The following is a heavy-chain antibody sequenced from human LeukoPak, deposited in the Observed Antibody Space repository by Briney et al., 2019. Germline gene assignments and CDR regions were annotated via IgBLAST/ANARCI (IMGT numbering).Heavy chain of an antibody. D-gene: IGHD3-16*01. CDR1: GGSISSGSYY. CDR3: ARRGDI. CDR2: VYTSGST. J-gene: IGHJ3*02. Sequence: SQTLSLTCTVSGGSISSGSYYWNWIRQPAGQGLEWIGRVYTSGSTDYNPSLKCRVTISVDTSKNQFSLRLSSVTAADTAVYYCARRGDIWGQGTMVTVSS. V-gene: IGHV4-61*02.